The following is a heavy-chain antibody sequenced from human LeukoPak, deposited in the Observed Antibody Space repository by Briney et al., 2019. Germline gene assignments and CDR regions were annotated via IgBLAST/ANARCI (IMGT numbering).Heavy chain of an antibody. CDR2: IYHTGST. Sequence: SSETLSHTCADSGGSISGVGYSWSWIRQPPGKGLEWIGYIYHTGSTYYNPTLKSRVTISVDRSKNQFSLKLSSVTAADTAVYYCARGGGYCSSTSCYEGYFDYWGQGTLVTVSS. J-gene: IGHJ4*02. V-gene: IGHV4-30-2*01. CDR1: GGSISGVGYS. CDR3: ARGGGYCSSTSCYEGYFDY. D-gene: IGHD2-2*01.